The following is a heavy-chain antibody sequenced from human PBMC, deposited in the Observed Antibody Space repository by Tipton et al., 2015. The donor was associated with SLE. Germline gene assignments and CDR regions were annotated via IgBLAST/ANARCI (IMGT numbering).Heavy chain of an antibody. V-gene: IGHV3-74*03. CDR2: IKSDGSYT. CDR3: ARGDSGYSVV. Sequence: SLRLSCAASGFTFSTSWMHWVRQAPGKGLVWVARIKSDGSYTTYADSVRGRFTISRDNAKSTLYLQMSSLRAEDTAVYYCARGDSGYSVVWGQGTLVTVSS. J-gene: IGHJ4*02. D-gene: IGHD5-12*01. CDR1: GFTFSTSW.